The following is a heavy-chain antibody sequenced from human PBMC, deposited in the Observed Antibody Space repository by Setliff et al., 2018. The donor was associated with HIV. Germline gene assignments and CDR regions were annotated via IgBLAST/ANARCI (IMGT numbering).Heavy chain of an antibody. CDR2: IFYTGGGI. Sequence: PSETLSLTCTVSAGSLTSHYWGWIRQPPGKGLEWIGSIFYTGGGIKYNPSLKSRVTISINTSKSQLSLRLESVTPADTAEYYCARGLDSGSYTATYFFDYWGQGTLVTVSS. V-gene: IGHV4-59*11. CDR3: ARGLDSGSYTATYFFDY. CDR1: AGSLTSHY. D-gene: IGHD1-26*01. J-gene: IGHJ4*02.